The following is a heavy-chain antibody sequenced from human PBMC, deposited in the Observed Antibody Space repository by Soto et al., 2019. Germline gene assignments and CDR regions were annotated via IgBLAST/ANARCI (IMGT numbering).Heavy chain of an antibody. CDR2: QYYSGST. Sequence: KSXETLSLTCTVSGCSINNGFHYWGWIRQPPGKGLEYIGSQYYSGSTYYNPSLQSRVAIFIDTSKNQFSLKLSSVTAADTAVYFCARGDDFAGNDYFDYWGQGTLVTVSS. CDR3: ARGDDFAGNDYFDY. CDR1: GCSINNGFHY. J-gene: IGHJ4*02. D-gene: IGHD2-21*02. V-gene: IGHV4-39*01.